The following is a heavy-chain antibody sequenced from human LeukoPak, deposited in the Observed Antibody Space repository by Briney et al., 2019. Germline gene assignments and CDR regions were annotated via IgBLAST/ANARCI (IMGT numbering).Heavy chain of an antibody. CDR1: GFTFDGYA. V-gene: IGHV3-9*03. CDR2: ISWNSGSI. J-gene: IGHJ4*02. Sequence: PGGSLRLSCAASGFTFDGYAMHWVRQAPGKGLEWVSGISWNSGSIGYADSVKGRFTISRDNAKNSLYLQMNSLRAEDMALYYCAKEGSSWYYFDYWGQGTLVTVSS. D-gene: IGHD6-13*01. CDR3: AKEGSSWYYFDY.